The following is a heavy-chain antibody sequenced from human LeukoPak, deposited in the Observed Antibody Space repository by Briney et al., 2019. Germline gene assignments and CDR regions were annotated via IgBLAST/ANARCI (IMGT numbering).Heavy chain of an antibody. CDR2: ITSKGGST. CDR1: GFTFRSYA. J-gene: IGHJ4*02. D-gene: IGHD5-18*01. Sequence: GESLKISCSASGFTFRSYAMHWVRQAPGKGLEYLSTITSKGGSTYYADSVKGRFTISRDDSKNTLYLQMSSLRAEDTAVYYCVKDWYSYGYSLDYWGQGTLVTVSS. CDR3: VKDWYSYGYSLDY. V-gene: IGHV3-64D*06.